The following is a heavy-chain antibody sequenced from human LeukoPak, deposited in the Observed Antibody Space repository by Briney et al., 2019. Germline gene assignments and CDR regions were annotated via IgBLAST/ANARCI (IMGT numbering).Heavy chain of an antibody. D-gene: IGHD4-23*01. J-gene: IGHJ5*02. CDR1: GFTFSSYA. Sequence: GGSLRLSCAASGFTFSSYAMSWVRQAPGKGLEWVSAIIKSGSHIYYADSVKGRFTISRDNANNSLYLQMTGLRAEDTAVYYCARGRGGDNSNWFDPWGPGTLVTVSS. CDR3: ARGRGGDNSNWFDP. V-gene: IGHV3-21*01. CDR2: IIKSGSHI.